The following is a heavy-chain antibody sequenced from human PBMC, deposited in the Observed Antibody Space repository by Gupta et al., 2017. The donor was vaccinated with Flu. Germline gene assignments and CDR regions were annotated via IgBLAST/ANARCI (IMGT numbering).Heavy chain of an antibody. Sequence: QVQLQESGPGLVKPSETLSLTCTVSGGSMIHYRNNWKWSWVRQSAGKGLEWIGRVHNSGDTNYNPSLTSRVTMSVDTSKSQFSLRLTAVTAADTAVYYCARDCGGTYSVWGQGMLVTVSS. CDR3: ARDCGGTYSV. J-gene: IGHJ4*02. D-gene: IGHD2-21*01. V-gene: IGHV4-4*07. CDR2: VHNSGDT. CDR1: GGSMIHYRNNWK.